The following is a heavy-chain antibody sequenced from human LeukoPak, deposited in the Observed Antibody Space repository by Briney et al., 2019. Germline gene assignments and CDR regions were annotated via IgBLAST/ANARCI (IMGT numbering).Heavy chain of an antibody. CDR2: ISSGSGYI. D-gene: IGHD4-17*01. CDR1: GFTVSSNY. Sequence: PGGSLRLSCAASGFTVSSNYMIWVRQAPGKGLEWVSSISSGSGYIYYADSVKGRFTISRDNAKNSLYLQMNSLRAEDTAVYYCATSAVTTPEEGYWGQGTLVTVSS. CDR3: ATSAVTTPEEGY. J-gene: IGHJ4*02. V-gene: IGHV3-21*01.